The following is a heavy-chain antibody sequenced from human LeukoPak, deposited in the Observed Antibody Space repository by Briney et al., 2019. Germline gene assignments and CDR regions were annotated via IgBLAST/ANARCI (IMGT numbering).Heavy chain of an antibody. V-gene: IGHV4-30-4*01. CDR3: ARSGAYYGSGSPRY. J-gene: IGHJ4*02. D-gene: IGHD3-10*01. CDR2: IYYIGHT. Sequence: SETLSLTCTASGGSISSGDYYWSWIRQPPGKGLEWIGYIYYIGHTFYNPSLKSRVTISVDPSKNQFSLKLSSVTAADTAVYYCARSGAYYGSGSPRYWGQGTLVTVSS. CDR1: GGSISSGDYY.